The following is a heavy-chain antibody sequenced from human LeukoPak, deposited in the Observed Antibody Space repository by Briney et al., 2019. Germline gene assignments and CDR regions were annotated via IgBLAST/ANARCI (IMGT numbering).Heavy chain of an antibody. J-gene: IGHJ4*02. V-gene: IGHV1-18*01. D-gene: IGHD3-10*01. CDR2: ISFHDGNT. CDR3: ARDQSPRGIDY. Sequence: ASVKVSCKASGYTLTSHGISWVRQAPGQGLEWMGWISFHDGNTNYAQKLQGRMTMTTDTSTSTAYMELRSLRSDDTAVYYCARDQSPRGIDYWGQGTLVTVSS. CDR1: GYTLTSHG.